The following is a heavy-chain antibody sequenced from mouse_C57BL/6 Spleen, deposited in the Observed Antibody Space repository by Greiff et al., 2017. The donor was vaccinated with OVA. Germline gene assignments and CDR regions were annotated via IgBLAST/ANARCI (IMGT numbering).Heavy chain of an antibody. CDR3: ASTVYFDY. D-gene: IGHD1-1*01. Sequence: VQLQQSGPELVKPGASVKISCKASGYAFSSSWMNWVKQRPGKGLEWIGRIYPGDGDTNYNGKFKGKATLTADKSSSTAYMQLSSLTSEDSAVYFCASTVYFDYWGQGTTLTVSS. V-gene: IGHV1-82*01. CDR1: GYAFSSSW. J-gene: IGHJ2*01. CDR2: IYPGDGDT.